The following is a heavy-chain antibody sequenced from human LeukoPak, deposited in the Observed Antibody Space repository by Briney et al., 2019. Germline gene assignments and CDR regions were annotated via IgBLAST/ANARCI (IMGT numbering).Heavy chain of an antibody. CDR1: GYNFKSYD. V-gene: IGHV1-8*01. J-gene: IGHJ3*01. D-gene: IGHD3-10*01. CDR3: ARGLRDGLTGNDVLDV. CDR2: MNPHGDYT. Sequence: GASVKVSCKASGYNFKSYDINWVRQAAGQGLEWMGWMNPHGDYTGYSQKFQDRVTMTSDSSTTTAFMELSSLTSEDTALYYCARGLRDGLTGNDVLDVWGLGTVVIVTS.